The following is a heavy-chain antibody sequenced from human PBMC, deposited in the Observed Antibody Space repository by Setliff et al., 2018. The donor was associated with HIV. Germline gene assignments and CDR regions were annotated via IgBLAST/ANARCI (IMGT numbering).Heavy chain of an antibody. D-gene: IGHD3-22*01. Sequence: GGSLRLSCAASGFTFSHYWMHWVRQGPGKGLVWVSRISDDGSSTWYADSVKGRFTISRDNSKNTLYLQMNSLRAEDTAVYYCARALDLRDNGVVYYDRGWMDVWGKGTTVTVSS. CDR1: GFTFSHYW. V-gene: IGHV3-74*01. J-gene: IGHJ6*04. CDR3: ARALDLRDNGVVYYDRGWMDV. CDR2: ISDDGSST.